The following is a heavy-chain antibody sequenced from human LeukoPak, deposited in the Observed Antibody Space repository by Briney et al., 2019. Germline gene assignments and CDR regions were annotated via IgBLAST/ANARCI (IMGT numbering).Heavy chain of an antibody. Sequence: TSETLSLTCTVSSASITSYYWSWIRQPPGKGLEWIGYIYYSGSTNYNPSLKSRVTISVDTSKNQFSLKLSSVTAADTAVYYCARSHPRYCSSTSCLYFDYWGQGTLVTVSS. J-gene: IGHJ4*02. D-gene: IGHD2-2*01. CDR1: SASITSYY. CDR2: IYYSGST. CDR3: ARSHPRYCSSTSCLYFDY. V-gene: IGHV4-59*01.